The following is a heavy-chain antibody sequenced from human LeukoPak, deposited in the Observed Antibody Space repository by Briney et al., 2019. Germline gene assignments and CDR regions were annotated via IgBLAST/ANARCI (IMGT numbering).Heavy chain of an antibody. D-gene: IGHD6-19*01. CDR3: AVPPLYSSGWYPDY. CDR1: GYTFTGYY. CDR2: INPNSGGT. Sequence: ASVRVSCKASGYTFTGYYMHWVRQAPGQGLEWMGWINPNSGGTNYAQKFQGRVTMTRDTSISTAYMELSRLRSYDTAVYYCAVPPLYSSGWYPDYWGQGTLVTVSS. V-gene: IGHV1-2*02. J-gene: IGHJ4*02.